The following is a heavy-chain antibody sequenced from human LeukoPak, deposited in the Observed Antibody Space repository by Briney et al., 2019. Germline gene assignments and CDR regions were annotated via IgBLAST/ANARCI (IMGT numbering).Heavy chain of an antibody. CDR1: GFTFSSYA. Sequence: GGSLRLSCAASGFTFSSYAMSWVRQAPGKGLEWVSAISGSGGSTYYADSVKGRFTISRDNSKNTLYLQMSSLRAEDTAVYYCAKDPSGRYCSGGSCHDDYWGQGTLVTVSS. V-gene: IGHV3-23*01. J-gene: IGHJ4*02. CDR3: AKDPSGRYCSGGSCHDDY. CDR2: ISGSGGST. D-gene: IGHD2-15*01.